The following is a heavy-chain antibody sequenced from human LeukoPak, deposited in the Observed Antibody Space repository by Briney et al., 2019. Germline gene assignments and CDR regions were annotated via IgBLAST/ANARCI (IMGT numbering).Heavy chain of an antibody. Sequence: SETLSLTCTVSGGSISSYYWSWIRQPPGKGLEWIGYIYYSGSTNYNPSLKSRVTISIDTSKNQFSLKLSSVTTADTAVYYCTRGRAYHDSTGYYYWGRGILVTVSS. CDR3: TRGRAYHDSTGYYY. CDR1: GGSISSYY. J-gene: IGHJ4*02. D-gene: IGHD3-22*01. V-gene: IGHV4-59*01. CDR2: IYYSGST.